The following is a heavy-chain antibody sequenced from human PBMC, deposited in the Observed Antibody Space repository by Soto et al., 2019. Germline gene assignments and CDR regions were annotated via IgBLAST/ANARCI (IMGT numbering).Heavy chain of an antibody. CDR3: GGDCYWVASGGASYGS. CDR2: INPSGGST. D-gene: IGHD2-21*02. V-gene: IGHV1-46*03. J-gene: IGHJ5*02. CDR1: GYTITSYY. Sequence: ASVKVSCKASGYTITSYYMHWVRQAPGQGLEWMGVINPSGGSTSYAQKFQGRVTMTRDTSANTVYMELSSLRSEDTAVYYCGGDCYWVASGGASYGSWGPGTLVTVSS.